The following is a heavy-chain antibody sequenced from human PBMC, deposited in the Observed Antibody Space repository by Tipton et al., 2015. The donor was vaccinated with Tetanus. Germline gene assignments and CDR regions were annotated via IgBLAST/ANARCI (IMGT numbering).Heavy chain of an antibody. CDR2: INRYGSGK. J-gene: IGHJ4*02. CDR3: ARDPDCGGSGMFVDY. Sequence: SLRLSCSASGFIFSNYWMSWVRQAPGKGLEWVANINRYGSGKYYVDSVKGRFTISRDNTKNSLYLQMNSLRAEDTAVYFCARDPDCGGSGMFVDYGGQGILVTVSS. CDR1: GFIFSNYW. V-gene: IGHV3-7*01. D-gene: IGHD4-23*01.